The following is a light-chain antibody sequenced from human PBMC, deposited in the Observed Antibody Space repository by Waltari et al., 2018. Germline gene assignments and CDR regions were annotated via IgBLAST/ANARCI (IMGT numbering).Light chain of an antibody. CDR2: AVN. Sequence: QSARTQPRPVSVSPGQSVTLPRTATSSDIGGSDYVPGHQQPPGKAPKLVIYAVNKRPSGVSDHFSGSKSGNTASLTISGLQAEDEADYFCCSFAGSQTVIFGGGTRLTVL. CDR1: SSDIGGSDY. J-gene: IGLJ2*01. V-gene: IGLV2-11*01. CDR3: CSFAGSQTVI.